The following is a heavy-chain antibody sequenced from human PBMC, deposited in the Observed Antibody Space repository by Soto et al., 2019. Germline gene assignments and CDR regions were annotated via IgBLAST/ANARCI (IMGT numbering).Heavy chain of an antibody. CDR3: AKDSWYFDL. CDR2: IDTSGHST. CDR1: GFNVRSYW. V-gene: IGHV3-74*01. J-gene: IGHJ4*02. D-gene: IGHD6-13*01. Sequence: GGSLRLSCAVSGFNVRSYWMSWVRHVPGKGLVWVARIDTSGHSTNYAESVKGRFTISRDNAKNTVSLQMNSLRVEDTGAYYCAKDSWYFDLWSQGSQVTVSS.